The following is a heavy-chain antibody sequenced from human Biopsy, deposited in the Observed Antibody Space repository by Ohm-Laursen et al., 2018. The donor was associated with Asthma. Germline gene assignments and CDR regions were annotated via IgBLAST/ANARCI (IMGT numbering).Heavy chain of an antibody. V-gene: IGHV4-34*01. CDR2: STQGGGT. D-gene: IGHD3-3*01. CDR1: GGSLRGYV. J-gene: IGHJ6*02. Sequence: TLSLTCPVYGGSLRGYVWTWIRQPPGQGLEWIGESTQGGGTTFNPSLKSRVTISIDSSKSQLSLKVRSVTAADTAVYYCARGPEWNGLDVWGQGTTVTVSS. CDR3: ARGPEWNGLDV.